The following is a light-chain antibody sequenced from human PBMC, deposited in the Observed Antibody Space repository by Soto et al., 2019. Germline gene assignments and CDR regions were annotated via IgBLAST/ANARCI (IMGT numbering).Light chain of an antibody. J-gene: IGLJ3*02. CDR1: SSDVGGYDY. CDR3: SSYRTSNTWV. Sequence: QSALTQPASVSGSPGQSITISCTGTSSDVGGYDYVSWYQQHPGKAPKLMIYEVTNRASGVSNRFSGSKSDNTASLTISGLQAEDEADYYCSSYRTSNTWVFGGGTKLTVL. CDR2: EVT. V-gene: IGLV2-14*01.